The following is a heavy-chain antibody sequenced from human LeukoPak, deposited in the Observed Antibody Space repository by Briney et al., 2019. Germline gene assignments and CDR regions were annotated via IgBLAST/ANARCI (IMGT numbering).Heavy chain of an antibody. CDR1: GFTFSNFA. D-gene: IGHD3-16*01. Sequence: GGSLRLSCAASGFTFSNFAMSWVRQAPGKGLQWVSAISDSGGGTFYADSVKGRFTISRDNSKNTLYLPMNTLRAEDTAVYYCAKVGVGWVAFEYWGQGTLVTVSS. CDR3: AKVGVGWVAFEY. CDR2: ISDSGGGT. J-gene: IGHJ4*02. V-gene: IGHV3-23*01.